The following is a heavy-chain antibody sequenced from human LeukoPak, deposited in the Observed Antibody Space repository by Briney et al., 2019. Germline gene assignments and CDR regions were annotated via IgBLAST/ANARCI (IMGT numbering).Heavy chain of an antibody. D-gene: IGHD6-19*01. CDR1: GGSISSSSYY. CDR2: IYYSGST. Sequence: PSETLSLTCTVSGGSISSSSYYWGWIRQPPGKGLEWIGSIYYSGSTYYNPSLKSRVTISVDTSKNQFSLKLSSVTAADTAVYYCARCPLEFIAVAGHFDYWGQGTLVTVSS. J-gene: IGHJ4*02. CDR3: ARCPLEFIAVAGHFDY. V-gene: IGHV4-39*01.